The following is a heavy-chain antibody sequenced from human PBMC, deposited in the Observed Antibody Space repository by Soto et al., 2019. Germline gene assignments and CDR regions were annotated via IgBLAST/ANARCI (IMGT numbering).Heavy chain of an antibody. Sequence: GGSLRLSCAASGFTFRAYLMSWVRQAPGKGLDWVANINQDGSVEYYADSVQGRFTISRDNAKNSLYLHMNSLRAEDTAVYYCATYHGDDWESERHRCWGPGTLI. CDR2: INQDGSVE. J-gene: IGHJ4*02. CDR3: ATYHGDDWESERHRC. D-gene: IGHD3-16*01. CDR1: GFTFRAYL. V-gene: IGHV3-7*01.